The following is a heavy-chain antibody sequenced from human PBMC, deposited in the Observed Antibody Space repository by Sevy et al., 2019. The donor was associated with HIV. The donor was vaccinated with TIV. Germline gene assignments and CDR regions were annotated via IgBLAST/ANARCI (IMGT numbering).Heavy chain of an antibody. Sequence: SETLSLTCTVSGGSISSSSYYWGWIRQPPGKGLEWIGSIYYSGSTYYNPSLKDRVTISVDTSKNQFSLKLSSVTAADTAVYYCATRGESQQQLEMNWFDPWGQGTLVTVSS. V-gene: IGHV4-39*01. J-gene: IGHJ5*02. CDR1: GGSISSSSYY. CDR2: IYYSGST. D-gene: IGHD6-13*01. CDR3: ATRGESQQQLEMNWFDP.